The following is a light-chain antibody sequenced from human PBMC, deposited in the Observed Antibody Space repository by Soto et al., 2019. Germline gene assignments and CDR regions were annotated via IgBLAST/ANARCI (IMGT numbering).Light chain of an antibody. CDR2: SAS. Sequence: DIQMTQSPSSVSASVGDRVTITCRASQGISSWLAWYQQRPGTAPKLLIYSASTLHSGVPSRFSGSGSGTDFTLTISSLQPEDFATYYCQQVDSYPRTFGPGTTVEI. CDR3: QQVDSYPRT. V-gene: IGKV1-12*01. CDR1: QGISSW. J-gene: IGKJ3*01.